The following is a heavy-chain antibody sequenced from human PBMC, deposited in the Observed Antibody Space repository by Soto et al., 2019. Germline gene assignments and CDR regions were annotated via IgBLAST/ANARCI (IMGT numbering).Heavy chain of an antibody. D-gene: IGHD5-18*01. CDR2: ISYDGSNK. CDR3: AKGSTAMTDFDY. V-gene: IGHV3-30*18. CDR1: GFTFSSYG. Sequence: QVQLVESGGGVVQPGRSLRLSCAASGFTFSSYGMHWVRQAPGKGLEWVAVISYDGSNKYYADSVKGRFTISRDNSKNPLYLQMNSLRAEDTAVYYCAKGSTAMTDFDYWGQGTLVTVSS. J-gene: IGHJ4*02.